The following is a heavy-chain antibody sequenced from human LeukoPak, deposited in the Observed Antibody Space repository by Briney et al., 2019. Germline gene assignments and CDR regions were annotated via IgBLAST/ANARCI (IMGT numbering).Heavy chain of an antibody. D-gene: IGHD2-15*01. Sequence: ASVKVSCKASGYTFTGYYMHWVRQAPGQGLEWMGRINPDSGGTNYAQKFQGRVTMTRDTSISTAYMELSRLRSDDTAVYYCARGCSGGSCYSDNWFDSWGQGTLVTVSS. V-gene: IGHV1-2*06. J-gene: IGHJ5*01. CDR1: GYTFTGYY. CDR3: ARGCSGGSCYSDNWFDS. CDR2: INPDSGGT.